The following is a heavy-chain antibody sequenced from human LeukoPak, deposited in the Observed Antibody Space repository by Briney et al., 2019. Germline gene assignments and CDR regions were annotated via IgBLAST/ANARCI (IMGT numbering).Heavy chain of an antibody. J-gene: IGHJ6*02. V-gene: IGHV4-59*08. CDR2: MYHSGKT. CDR3: ARQDYYYGMDV. Sequence: PSETLSLTCTVSGVSISSNYWSWIRQSPGRGLEWIGYMYHSGKTNYNPSLKSRVTISIDTSTNHLSLKLSSVTAADTAVYYCARQDYYYGMDVWGQGTTVTVSS. CDR1: GVSISSNY.